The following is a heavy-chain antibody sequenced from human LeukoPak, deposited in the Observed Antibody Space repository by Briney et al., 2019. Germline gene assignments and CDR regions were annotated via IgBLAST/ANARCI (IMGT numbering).Heavy chain of an antibody. Sequence: SETLSLTCTVSGGSISSYYWSWIRQPPGKGLEWIGYIYYSGSTNYNPSLKSRVTISVDTSKNQFSLKLSSVTAADTAVYYCARPGLVATEAFDIWGQGTMVTVSS. CDR2: IYYSGST. J-gene: IGHJ3*02. CDR1: GGSISSYY. V-gene: IGHV4-59*08. D-gene: IGHD5-12*01. CDR3: ARPGLVATEAFDI.